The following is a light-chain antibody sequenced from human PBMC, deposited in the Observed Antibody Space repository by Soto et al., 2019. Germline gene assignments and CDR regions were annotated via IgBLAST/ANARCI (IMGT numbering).Light chain of an antibody. V-gene: IGKV3-20*01. Sequence: EIVMTQSPATLSVSPGERATLSCRASQSVSSNLAWYQQKPGQAPRLLIYGASSRATGIPDRFSGSGSGTDFTLTIGRLEPEDFAVYYCQQYGTLPITFGQGTKVDIK. J-gene: IGKJ1*01. CDR3: QQYGTLPIT. CDR1: QSVSSN. CDR2: GAS.